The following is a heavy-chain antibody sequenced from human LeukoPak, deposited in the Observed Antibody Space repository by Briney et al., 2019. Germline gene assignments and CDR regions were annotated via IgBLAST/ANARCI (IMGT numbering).Heavy chain of an antibody. D-gene: IGHD3-16*01. V-gene: IGHV4-31*03. Sequence: SQTLSLTCTVSSASITSEDFYWNWIRQHPGKGLEWIGYIYYTGSTYYNSSLKSRVTISIDTSKNQFSLNLSSVTAADTAVYYCARGPPFASWGQGTLVTVSS. CDR2: IYYTGST. CDR1: SASITSEDFY. CDR3: ARGPPFAS. J-gene: IGHJ1*01.